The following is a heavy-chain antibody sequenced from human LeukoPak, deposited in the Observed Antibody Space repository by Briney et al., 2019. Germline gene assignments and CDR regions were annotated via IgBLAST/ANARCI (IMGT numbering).Heavy chain of an antibody. D-gene: IGHD1/OR15-1a*01. CDR3: ARDPGLEHYYFDY. CDR2: INPNSGGT. Sequence: ASVKVSCKASGYTFTGYYMHWVRQAPGQGLEWMGWINPNSGGTNYAQKFQGRVTMTRDTSISTAYMELSRLRSDDTAVYYCARDPGLEHYYFDYWGQGTLVTVSS. CDR1: GYTFTGYY. V-gene: IGHV1-2*02. J-gene: IGHJ4*02.